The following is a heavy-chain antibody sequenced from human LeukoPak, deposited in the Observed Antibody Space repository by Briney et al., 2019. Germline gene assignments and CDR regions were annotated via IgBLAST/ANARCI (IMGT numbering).Heavy chain of an antibody. J-gene: IGHJ5*02. CDR3: AREVQGGIYCSGGSCYSDLGDNWFDP. D-gene: IGHD2-15*01. CDR1: GGSISSSSYY. Sequence: SETLSLTCTVSGGSISSSSYYWGWIRQPPGKGLEWIGSIYYSGSTYYNPSLKSRVTISVDTSKNQFSLKLSSVTAADTAVYYCAREVQGGIYCSGGSCYSDLGDNWFDPWGQGTLVTVSS. V-gene: IGHV4-39*07. CDR2: IYYSGST.